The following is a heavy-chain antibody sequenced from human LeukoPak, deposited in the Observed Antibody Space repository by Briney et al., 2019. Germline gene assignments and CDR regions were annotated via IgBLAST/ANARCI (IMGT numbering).Heavy chain of an antibody. J-gene: IGHJ4*02. D-gene: IGHD5-24*01. Sequence: PGGSLRLSCAVSGFSVTNNYMSWVRQAPGKGLEWVSDISGSGDFTYYADSVKGRFTISRDKSKNTLYLQMNSLRAEDTAVYYCAKDGARDGYNYPDYWGQGTLVTVSS. CDR2: ISGSGDFT. V-gene: IGHV3-23*01. CDR1: GFSVTNNY. CDR3: AKDGARDGYNYPDY.